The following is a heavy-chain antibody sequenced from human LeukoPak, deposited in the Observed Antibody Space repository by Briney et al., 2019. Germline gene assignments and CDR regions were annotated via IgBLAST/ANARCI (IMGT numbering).Heavy chain of an antibody. J-gene: IGHJ4*02. CDR3: ATFSKQQLLDVPDF. D-gene: IGHD4-11*01. Sequence: PGGSLRLSCVVSGLTFSGYWMSWVRQAPGRGLEWAANIKQDGSDKFYVDSVKGRFTISRDNAKSSLFLQMNSLRAEDTAVYYCATFSKQQLLDVPDFWGQGTLVTVSP. CDR2: IKQDGSDK. CDR1: GLTFSGYW. V-gene: IGHV3-7*01.